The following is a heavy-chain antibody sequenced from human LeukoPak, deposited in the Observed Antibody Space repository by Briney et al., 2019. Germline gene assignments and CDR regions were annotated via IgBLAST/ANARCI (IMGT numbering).Heavy chain of an antibody. CDR2: IIPIFGTA. D-gene: IGHD2-2*02. CDR3: ARAVGYCSSTSCYTVYYYMDV. CDR1: GGTFSSYA. V-gene: IGHV1-69*13. Sequence: ASVKVSCKASGGTFSSYAISWVRQAPGQGLEWMGGIIPIFGTANYAQKFQGRVTITADESTGTAYMELSSLRSEDTAVYYCARAVGYCSSTSCYTVYYYMDVWGKGTTVTVSS. J-gene: IGHJ6*03.